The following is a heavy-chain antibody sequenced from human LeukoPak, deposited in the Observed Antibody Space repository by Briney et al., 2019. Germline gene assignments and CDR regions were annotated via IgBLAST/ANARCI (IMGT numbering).Heavy chain of an antibody. CDR3: VREGEGPLSKDFDY. J-gene: IGHJ4*02. CDR2: IGPHSAFT. CDR1: GFTFTDHY. Sequence: ASVKVSCKSSGFTFTDHYIHWVRQGPGQGLEWMGYIGPHSAFTSSPQEFQGRVTMTRDASMSTAYMELTRLTSDDTAVYYCVREGEGPLSKDFDYWGQGTLVTVSS. V-gene: IGHV1-2*02. D-gene: IGHD2/OR15-2a*01.